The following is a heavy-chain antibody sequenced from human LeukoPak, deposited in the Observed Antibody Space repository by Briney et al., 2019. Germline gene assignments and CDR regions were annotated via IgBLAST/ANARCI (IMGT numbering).Heavy chain of an antibody. J-gene: IGHJ4*02. CDR1: GGSISSSSYY. V-gene: IGHV4-39*01. Sequence: PSETLSLTCTVSGGSISSSSYYWGWIRRPPGKGLEWIGSIYYSGSTYYNPSLKSRVTISVDTSKNQFYLKLSSVTAADTAVYYCARQQQWLVLLDFDYWGQGTLVTVSS. D-gene: IGHD6-19*01. CDR2: IYYSGST. CDR3: ARQQQWLVLLDFDY.